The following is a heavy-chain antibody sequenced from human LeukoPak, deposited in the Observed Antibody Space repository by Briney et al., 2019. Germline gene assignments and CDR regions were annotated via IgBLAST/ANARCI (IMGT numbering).Heavy chain of an antibody. Sequence: NPSETLSLTCTVSGGSISSSGYYWRWIRQPPGKGLEWIASIYYSGNTYYNPSLKSRVTISVDTSKNQLSLKLSSLTAADTAVYYCARHQYSGSYYGLSWFDLWGQGTLVTVSS. D-gene: IGHD1-26*01. J-gene: IGHJ5*02. CDR2: IYYSGNT. CDR3: ARHQYSGSYYGLSWFDL. V-gene: IGHV4-39*01. CDR1: GGSISSSGYY.